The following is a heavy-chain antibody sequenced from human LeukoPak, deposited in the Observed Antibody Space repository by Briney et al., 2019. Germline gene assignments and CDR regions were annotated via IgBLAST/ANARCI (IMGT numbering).Heavy chain of an antibody. Sequence: ASVKVSCKASGYAFIDYYMHWVRQAPGQGLEWMGWINPNSGATNFAQKFQGRVTMTTDTSISIAYMELSRLRSDDTAIYYCARDRLGYIYGYGDYWGQGTLVTVSS. CDR1: GYAFIDYY. CDR3: ARDRLGYIYGYGDY. D-gene: IGHD5-18*01. CDR2: INPNSGAT. V-gene: IGHV1-2*02. J-gene: IGHJ4*02.